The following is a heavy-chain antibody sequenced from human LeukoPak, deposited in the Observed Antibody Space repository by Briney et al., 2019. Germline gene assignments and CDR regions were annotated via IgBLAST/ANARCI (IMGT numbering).Heavy chain of an antibody. V-gene: IGHV3-21*01. Sequence: AGASLRPSCAACGFTFKNYHMSWVRQAGGEGAEWVSSITDNGHTIYYADSEKGGTTISRDTVENSLYWKIDSQRAEDTAVYCGAREAVSCSSYFDYWGLATLVTVSS. J-gene: IGHJ4*02. CDR2: ITDNGHTI. D-gene: IGHD6-6*01. CDR3: AREAVSCSSYFDY. CDR1: GFTFKNYH.